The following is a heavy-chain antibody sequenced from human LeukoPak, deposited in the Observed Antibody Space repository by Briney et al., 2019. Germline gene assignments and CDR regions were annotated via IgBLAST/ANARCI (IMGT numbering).Heavy chain of an antibody. V-gene: IGHV3-11*01. CDR2: ISSSGSTI. D-gene: IGHD3-22*01. CDR1: GFTFSDYY. J-gene: IGHJ6*03. CDR3: ARSSSYFYDSSGYYQGHYYMDV. Sequence: GGSLRLSCAASGFTFSDYYMSWVRQAPGKGLEWVSYISSSGSTIYYADSVKGRFTVSRDNAKNSLYLKMNSLRAEDTAVYYCARSSSYFYDSSGYYQGHYYMDVWGKGTTVTVSS.